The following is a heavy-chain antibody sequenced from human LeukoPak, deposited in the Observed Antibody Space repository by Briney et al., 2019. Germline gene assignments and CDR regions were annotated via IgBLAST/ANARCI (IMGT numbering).Heavy chain of an antibody. CDR3: ARRNGYNYPWDY. CDR1: GGSFSGYY. CDR2: TNHSGST. V-gene: IGHV4-34*01. D-gene: IGHD5-24*01. Sequence: SETLSLTCAVYGGSFSGYYWSWIRQPPGKGLEWIGETNHSGSTNYNPSLKSRVTISVDTSENQFSLKLSSVTAADTAVYYCARRNGYNYPWDYWGQGTLVTVSS. J-gene: IGHJ4*02.